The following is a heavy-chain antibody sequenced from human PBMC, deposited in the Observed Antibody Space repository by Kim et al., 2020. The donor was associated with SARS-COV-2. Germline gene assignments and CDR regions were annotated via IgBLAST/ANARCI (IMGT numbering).Heavy chain of an antibody. CDR3: ARSSLRDFDH. CDR2: LSANSGGT. V-gene: IGHV1-2*06. CDR1: GYTFTDYH. Sequence: ASVKVSCKASGYTFTDYHIHWVRQAPGQGLEWMGRLSANSGGTNYAQNFRGRVTMTRDTSINTVYLELTRLTSDDTAVYYCARSSLRDFDHWGQGTLVTV. J-gene: IGHJ4*02. D-gene: IGHD3-10*01.